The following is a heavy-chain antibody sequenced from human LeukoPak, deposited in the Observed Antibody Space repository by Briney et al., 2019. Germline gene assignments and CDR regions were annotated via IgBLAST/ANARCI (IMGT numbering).Heavy chain of an antibody. CDR1: GDSISSGANY. CDR2: IFYSGIT. V-gene: IGHV4-31*03. D-gene: IGHD3-10*01. CDR3: ARVTGSYYNYFDY. J-gene: IGHJ4*02. Sequence: PSQTLSLTCTVSGDSISSGANYWSWIRQHPGKGLEWIGYIFYSGITQYSPSLKSRLTISVDTSKNQFSLKLSSVTAADTAVYYCARVTGSYYNYFDYWGQGTLVTVSS.